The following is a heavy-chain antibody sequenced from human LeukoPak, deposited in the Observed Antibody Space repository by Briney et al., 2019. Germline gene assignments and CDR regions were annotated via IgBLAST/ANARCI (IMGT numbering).Heavy chain of an antibody. J-gene: IGHJ6*02. Sequence: GGSLRLSCAASGFTFSYYTMHWVRQAPGKGLEWVSVIYSGGSTYYADSVKGRFTISRDNSKNTLYLQMNSLRAEDTAVYYCARALYAGSSGYYYYYYGMDVWGQGTTVTVSS. V-gene: IGHV3-53*01. CDR2: IYSGGST. CDR1: GFTFSYYT. CDR3: ARALYAGSSGYYYYYYGMDV. D-gene: IGHD3-22*01.